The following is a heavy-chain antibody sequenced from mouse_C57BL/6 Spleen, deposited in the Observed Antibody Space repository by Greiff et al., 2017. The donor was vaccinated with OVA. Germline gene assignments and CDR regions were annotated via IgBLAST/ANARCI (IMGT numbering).Heavy chain of an antibody. CDR1: GFTFSSYA. CDR2: ISDGGSYT. CDR3: ARGNYYYGSSYNFDY. Sequence: EVKLMESGGGLVKPGGSLKLSCAASGFTFSSYAMSWVRQTPEKRLEWVATISDGGSYTYYPDNVKGRFTISRDIAKNNLYLQMSHLKSEDTAMYYCARGNYYYGSSYNFDYWGQGTTLTVSS. V-gene: IGHV5-4*03. J-gene: IGHJ2*01. D-gene: IGHD1-1*01.